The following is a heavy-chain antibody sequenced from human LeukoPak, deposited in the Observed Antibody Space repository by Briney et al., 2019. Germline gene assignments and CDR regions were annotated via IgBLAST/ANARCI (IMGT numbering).Heavy chain of an antibody. CDR2: THYSGNT. Sequence: SETLSLTCTVSGGSISSYSRSWIRQPPGKGLEWIGYTHYSGNTNYNASLKSRVTISVDMSKNQFPLKLNSVTAADTAVYYCARQGPLTTAVTTRTNPFDYWGQGTLVTVSS. V-gene: IGHV4-59*08. CDR1: GGSISSYS. CDR3: ARQGPLTTAVTTRTNPFDY. D-gene: IGHD4-11*01. J-gene: IGHJ4*02.